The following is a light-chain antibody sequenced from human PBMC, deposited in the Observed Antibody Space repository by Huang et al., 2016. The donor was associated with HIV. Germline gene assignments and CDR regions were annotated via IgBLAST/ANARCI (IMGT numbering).Light chain of an antibody. CDR1: QGISSY. CDR3: QQLNSYPLT. CDR2: AAS. V-gene: IGKV1-9*01. Sequence: IQFNQSSSSLSGSVRGRVTIPCRASQGISSYLTGYQQKPGQAPKRLIYAASTLKSGVPSRFSGSGSGTDFTLTISSLQPEDFATYYCQQLNSYPLTFGGGTKVEIK. J-gene: IGKJ4*01.